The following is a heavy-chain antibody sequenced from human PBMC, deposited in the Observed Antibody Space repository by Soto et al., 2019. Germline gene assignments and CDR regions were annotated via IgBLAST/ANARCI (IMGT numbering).Heavy chain of an antibody. V-gene: IGHV3-53*01. J-gene: IGHJ3*02. Sequence: EVQLVESGGGLIQPGGSLRLSCAASGFTVSSNYMSWVRQAPGKGLEWVSVIYSGGSTYYADSVKGRFTISRDNAKNTLYLQMNSLRAEDTAVYYCARDRRCSSPSCYKFSDAFDIWGQGTMVTVS. D-gene: IGHD2-2*02. CDR1: GFTVSSNY. CDR2: IYSGGST. CDR3: ARDRRCSSPSCYKFSDAFDI.